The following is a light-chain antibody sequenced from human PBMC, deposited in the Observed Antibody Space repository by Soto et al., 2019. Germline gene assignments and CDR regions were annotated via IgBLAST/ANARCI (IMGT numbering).Light chain of an antibody. Sequence: QSVLTQPPSVSGSPGQSVAISCTGTSSDVGNYNRVAWYQQPPGTAPKLMIYEVSNRPSGVPDRFSGSKSGNTASLTISGLQAEDEAESYCSSFTSSTTYVFRTGTKVNVL. CDR3: SSFTSSTTYV. J-gene: IGLJ1*01. CDR1: SSDVGNYNR. CDR2: EVS. V-gene: IGLV2-18*02.